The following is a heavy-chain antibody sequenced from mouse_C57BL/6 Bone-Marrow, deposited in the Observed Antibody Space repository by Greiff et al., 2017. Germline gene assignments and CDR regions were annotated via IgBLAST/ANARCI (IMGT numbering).Heavy chain of an antibody. CDR3: SSFDGNYFDF. V-gene: IGHV14-4*01. CDR1: GFNIKDDY. CDR2: LDPEIGDT. D-gene: IGHD2-3*01. J-gene: IGHJ2*01. Sequence: LKESGAELVRPGASVKLSCTASGFNIKDDYIHWVKQRPEQGLEWIGWLDPEIGDTEYASKFQGKATITSDTSSNTAYLQLSSLTSEDPAVYYCSSFDGNYFDFWGQGTPLTVAS.